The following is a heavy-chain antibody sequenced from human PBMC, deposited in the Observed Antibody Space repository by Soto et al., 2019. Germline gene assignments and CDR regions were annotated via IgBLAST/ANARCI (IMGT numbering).Heavy chain of an antibody. J-gene: IGHJ6*02. Sequence: GGSLRFSCAASGFTFSSYAMSWVRQSPGKGLEWVSAISGSGGSTYYADSVKGRFTISRDNSKNTLYLQMNSLRAEDTAVYYCASQYCSSTSCYRDYYYGMDVWGQGTTVTVSS. CDR1: GFTFSSYA. CDR3: ASQYCSSTSCYRDYYYGMDV. V-gene: IGHV3-23*01. D-gene: IGHD2-2*02. CDR2: ISGSGGST.